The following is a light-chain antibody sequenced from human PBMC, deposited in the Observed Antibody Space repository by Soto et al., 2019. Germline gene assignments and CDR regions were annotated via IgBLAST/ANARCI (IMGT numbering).Light chain of an antibody. CDR3: QEGYSTPLA. J-gene: IGKJ4*01. V-gene: IGKV1-39*01. CDR2: AAS. Sequence: DIQVTQSPSSLSASVGDRVTITCRTSQNINIFLNWYQQKPGRAPMVVISAASNLESGVPSRFSGRGSGTEFTLTISNLRPRDSALYFCQEGYSTPLAFGGGTRVEIK. CDR1: QNINIF.